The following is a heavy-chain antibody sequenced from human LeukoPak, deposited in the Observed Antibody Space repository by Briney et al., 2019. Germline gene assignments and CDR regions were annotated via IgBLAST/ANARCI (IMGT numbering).Heavy chain of an antibody. J-gene: IGHJ4*02. V-gene: IGHV3-23*01. CDR3: AKSDCSSASCYTIDY. CDR2: ITSGGGT. CDR1: EFTLTNNA. Sequence: GGSLRLSCAASEFTLTNNAMTWVRQAPGKGLEWVSAITSGGGTYYADSVKGRFAISRDNSKSTVFLQMNSLRTEDTAVYYCAKSDCSSASCYTIDYWGQGILVTVSS. D-gene: IGHD2-2*02.